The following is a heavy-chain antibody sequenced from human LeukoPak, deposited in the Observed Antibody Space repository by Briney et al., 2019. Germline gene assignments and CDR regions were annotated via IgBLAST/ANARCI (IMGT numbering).Heavy chain of an antibody. CDR3: ARLFGAVTTFDY. CDR1: GFSFSTYW. V-gene: IGHV3-7*01. J-gene: IGHJ4*02. Sequence: PGGSLRLSCAASGFSFSTYWMSWVRQGPGKGLEWVATLWPDGSDKRYVDSVRDRFTISGDNAKNSLYLQMDSLSAEDTAVYYCARLFGAVTTFDYWGQGALVTVSS. CDR2: LWPDGSDK. D-gene: IGHD4-17*01.